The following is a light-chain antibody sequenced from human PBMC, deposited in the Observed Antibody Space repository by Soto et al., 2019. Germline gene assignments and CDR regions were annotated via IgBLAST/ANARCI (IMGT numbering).Light chain of an antibody. J-gene: IGKJ1*01. Sequence: EIVLTQSPATVSLSPGEIATLSFSASQSVSSSSLAWYQQKPGQAPRLLIYGASSRATGVPDRFSGSGSGTDFTLTISRLEPEDFAVYYCQQYGNSPRTFGQGTKVDNK. CDR3: QQYGNSPRT. CDR1: QSVSSSS. V-gene: IGKV3-20*01. CDR2: GAS.